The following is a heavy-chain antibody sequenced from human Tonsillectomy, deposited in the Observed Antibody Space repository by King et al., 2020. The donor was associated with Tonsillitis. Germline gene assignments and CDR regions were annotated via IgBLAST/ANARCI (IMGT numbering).Heavy chain of an antibody. D-gene: IGHD3-22*01. CDR2: ISSSSSTI. CDR3: VRDCYDSSGDYGGYS. CDR1: GFTFSNYN. V-gene: IGHV3-48*02. Sequence: VQLVESGGGLVQPGGSLRLSCAASGFTFSNYNMNWVRQAPGKGLEWVSYISSSSSTIYYADSVKGRFTISRDNPKNSLYLQMNSLRDEDTAVYFCVRDCYDSSGDYGGYSWGQGTLVTVSA. J-gene: IGHJ4*02.